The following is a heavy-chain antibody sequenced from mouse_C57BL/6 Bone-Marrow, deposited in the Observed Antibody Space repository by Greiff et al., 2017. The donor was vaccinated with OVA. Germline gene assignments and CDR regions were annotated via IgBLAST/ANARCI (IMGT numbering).Heavy chain of an antibody. Sequence: EVMLVESVGGLVKPGGSLKLSCAASGFTFSSYAMSWVRQTPEKRLEWVATISDGGSYTYYPYNVQGRFTISRDNAKNNLYLQMSHLKSEDTAMYYCARAVYYGPFAYWGQGTLVTVSA. D-gene: IGHD1-1*01. CDR2: ISDGGSYT. CDR1: GFTFSSYA. J-gene: IGHJ3*01. V-gene: IGHV5-4*03. CDR3: ARAVYYGPFAY.